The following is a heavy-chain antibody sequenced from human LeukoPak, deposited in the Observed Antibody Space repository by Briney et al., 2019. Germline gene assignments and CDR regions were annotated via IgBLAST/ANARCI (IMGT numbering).Heavy chain of an antibody. CDR3: ARDRRGNDYVWGSYPDY. CDR2: IKQDGSEK. J-gene: IGHJ4*02. Sequence: GGSLRLSCAASGFTFSSYWMSWVRQAPGKGLEWVANIKQDGSEKCYVDSVKGRFTISRDNAKSSLFLQMNSLRAEDTAVYYCARDRRGNDYVWGSYPDYWGQGTLVTVSS. D-gene: IGHD3-16*01. V-gene: IGHV3-7*01. CDR1: GFTFSSYW.